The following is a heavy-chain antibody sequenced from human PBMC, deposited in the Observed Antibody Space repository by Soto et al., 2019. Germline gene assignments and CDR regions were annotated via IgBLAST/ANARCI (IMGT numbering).Heavy chain of an antibody. CDR2: IYYRGST. Sequence: SETLSLTCTVSGGSISSYYWSWIRQPPGKGLEWIGYIYYRGSTNYNPSLKSRVTISVDTSKNQFSLKLSSVTAADTAVYYCARITIPRGYYYYYGMDVWGQGTTVTVSS. V-gene: IGHV4-59*01. D-gene: IGHD3-3*01. CDR1: GGSISSYY. J-gene: IGHJ6*02. CDR3: ARITIPRGYYYYYGMDV.